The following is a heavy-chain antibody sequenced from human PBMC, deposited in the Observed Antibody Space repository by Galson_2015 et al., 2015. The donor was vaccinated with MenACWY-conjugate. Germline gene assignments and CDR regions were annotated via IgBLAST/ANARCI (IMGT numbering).Heavy chain of an antibody. CDR2: MYPGDSDS. V-gene: IGHV5-51*03. CDR3: ARRSARSHFDH. CDR1: GYSFATSW. D-gene: IGHD6-6*01. J-gene: IGHJ4*02. Sequence: QSGAEVKKPGESLKISCKTSGYSFATSWIVWVRQLPGKGLELMGTMYPGDSDSRYSPAFQGLVTMSADQSANTAYLQWTSLKSSDSAIHFCARRSARSHFDHWGQGTLVTVSS.